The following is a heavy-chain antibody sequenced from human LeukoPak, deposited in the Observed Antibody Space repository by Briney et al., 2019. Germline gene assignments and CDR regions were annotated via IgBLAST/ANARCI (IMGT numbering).Heavy chain of an antibody. CDR1: GFTFGDYA. Sequence: GGSLRLSCTASGFTFGDYAMSWVRQAPGKGLEWVGFIRSKAYGGTTEYAASVKGRFTISRDDSKSIAYLQMNSLKTEDTAVYYCTRDSYYDFWSQQGYFGYWGQGTLVTVSS. J-gene: IGHJ4*02. CDR3: TRDSYYDFWSQQGYFGY. V-gene: IGHV3-49*04. D-gene: IGHD3-3*01. CDR2: IRSKAYGGTT.